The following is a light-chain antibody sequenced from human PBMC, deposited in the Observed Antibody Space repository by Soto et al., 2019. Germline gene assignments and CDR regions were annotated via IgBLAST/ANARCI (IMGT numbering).Light chain of an antibody. CDR3: MQGTHWPIT. Sequence: VVMTQSPLSLPVTLGQPASISFXSNQXLVHSDGIAYFSWFQQRPGRSPRRLIYKVSNRDSGVPARFSGSGSGTDFALKISRVEAEDVGVYYCMQGTHWPITFGQGTRLEIK. CDR2: KVS. V-gene: IGKV2-30*02. J-gene: IGKJ5*01. CDR1: QXLVHSDGIAY.